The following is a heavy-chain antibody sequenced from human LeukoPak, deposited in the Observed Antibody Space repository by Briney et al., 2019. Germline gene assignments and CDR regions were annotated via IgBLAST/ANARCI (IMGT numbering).Heavy chain of an antibody. CDR1: VGTFSSYA. V-gene: IGHV1-69*05. J-gene: IGHJ6*03. CDR3: ARGRSSQNYYYYYMDV. CDR2: IILIFGTA. Sequence: ASVTVSCKASVGTFSSYAISWVRQAPGQGLEWMGGIILIFGTANYAQKFQGRGTITTDESTSTAYMELSSLRSEDTAVYYCARGRSSQNYYYYYMDVWGKGTTVTVSS. D-gene: IGHD6-13*01.